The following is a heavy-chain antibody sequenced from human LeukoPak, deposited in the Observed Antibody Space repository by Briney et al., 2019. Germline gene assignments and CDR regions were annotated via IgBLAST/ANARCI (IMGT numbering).Heavy chain of an antibody. D-gene: IGHD5-24*01. J-gene: IGHJ4*02. CDR1: GGSVSSDSYF. Sequence: SETLSLTCTVSGGSVSSDSYFWTWIRQPPGKGLEWIGYIYYTGSTNFNPSLKSRVTMSLDTSRNQFSLKLTSLTAADTAVYYCARGAMATTPFFDYWGQGTLVTVSS. CDR2: IYYTGST. CDR3: ARGAMATTPFFDY. V-gene: IGHV4-61*01.